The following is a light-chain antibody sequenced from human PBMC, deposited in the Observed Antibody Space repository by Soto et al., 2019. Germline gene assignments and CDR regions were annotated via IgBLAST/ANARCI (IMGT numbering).Light chain of an antibody. CDR2: EVS. Sequence: QSALTQPASVSGSPGQSITISCTGTSSDVGDYNYVSWYQQHPGKAPKLMIYEVSNRPSGVSNRFSGSKSGNTASLTISGLQAEDEAYYYCSSYTSSTTWVFGGGTKVTVL. CDR1: SSDVGDYNY. CDR3: SSYTSSTTWV. J-gene: IGLJ3*02. V-gene: IGLV2-14*01.